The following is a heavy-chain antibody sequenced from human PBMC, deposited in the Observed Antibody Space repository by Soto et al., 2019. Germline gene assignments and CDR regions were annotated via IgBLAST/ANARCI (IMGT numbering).Heavy chain of an antibody. Sequence: EVQLVESGGGLVKPGGSLRLSCVASGLTFSKYWMHWVRQAPGKGLVWVSHISSDGSSTNYADSVKGRFTISRDNAKSTLYLQMNSLRVEDTAVYYCLYDLDYWGQGTLVTVSS. CDR1: GLTFSKYW. J-gene: IGHJ4*02. V-gene: IGHV3-74*01. D-gene: IGHD3-22*01. CDR3: LYDLDY. CDR2: ISSDGSST.